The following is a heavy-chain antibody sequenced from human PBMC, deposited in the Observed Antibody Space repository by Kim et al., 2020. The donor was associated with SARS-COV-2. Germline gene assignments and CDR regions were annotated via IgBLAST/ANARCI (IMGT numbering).Heavy chain of an antibody. Sequence: SVKVSCKASGGTFSSYAISWVRQAPGQGLEWMGGIIPIFGTANYAQKFQGRVTITADESTSTAYMELSSLRSEDTAVYYCARVDDFWSGYYHWFDPWGQGTLVTVSS. CDR2: IIPIFGTA. V-gene: IGHV1-69*13. CDR1: GGTFSSYA. CDR3: ARVDDFWSGYYHWFDP. D-gene: IGHD3-3*01. J-gene: IGHJ5*02.